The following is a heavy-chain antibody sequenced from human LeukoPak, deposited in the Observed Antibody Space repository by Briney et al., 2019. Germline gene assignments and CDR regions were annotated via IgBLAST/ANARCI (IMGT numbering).Heavy chain of an antibody. V-gene: IGHV1-69*04. D-gene: IGHD3-22*01. J-gene: IGHJ4*02. CDR3: ARDRGTEAYSSGYPFDY. Sequence: SVKVSCKASGYTFTSYGISWVRQAPGQGLEWMGRIIPILGIANYAQKFQGRVTITADKSTSTAYMELSSLRSEDTAVYYCARDRGTEAYSSGYPFDYWGQGTLVTVSS. CDR1: GYTFTSYG. CDR2: IIPILGIA.